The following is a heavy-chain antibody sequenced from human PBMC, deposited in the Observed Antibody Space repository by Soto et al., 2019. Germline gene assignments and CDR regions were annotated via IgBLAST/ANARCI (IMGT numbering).Heavy chain of an antibody. CDR3: ARDNIAGI. J-gene: IGHJ4*02. CDR1: GLTFESYW. D-gene: IGHD1-26*01. V-gene: IGHV3-7*01. Sequence: GGSLRLSCTASGLTFESYWMSWVRQSPGKWLEWVANINQDGSRIYYLNSVKGRFTISRDNAKNSLYLQMNSLRVDDTAVYYCARDNIAGIWGQGXLVT. CDR2: INQDGSRI.